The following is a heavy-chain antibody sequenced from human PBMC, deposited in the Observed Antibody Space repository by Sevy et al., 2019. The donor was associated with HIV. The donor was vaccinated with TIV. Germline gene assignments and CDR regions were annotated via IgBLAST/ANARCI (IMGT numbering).Heavy chain of an antibody. CDR1: GFTFSSYG. V-gene: IGHV3-30*18. CDR2: ISYDGSNK. CDR3: AKGVELQRSAYYFDY. J-gene: IGHJ4*02. D-gene: IGHD1-1*01. Sequence: GGSLRLSCAASGFTFSSYGMHWVRQAPGKGLEWVAVISYDGSNKYYAYSVKGRFTISRDNSKNTLYLQMNSLRAEDTAVYYCAKGVELQRSAYYFDYWGQGTLVTVSS.